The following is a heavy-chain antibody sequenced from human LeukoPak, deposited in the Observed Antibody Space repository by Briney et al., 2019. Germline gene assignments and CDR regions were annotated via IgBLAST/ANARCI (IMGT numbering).Heavy chain of an antibody. CDR2: ISGSGGST. V-gene: IGHV3-23*01. CDR1: GFTFSSYG. CDR3: ANVDEGVTY. D-gene: IGHD3-10*01. J-gene: IGHJ4*02. Sequence: GGTLRLSCAVSGFTFSSYGMSWVRQAPGKGLEWVSGISGSGGSTYYVDSVKGRFTISRDNSKNTLYLQINSLRGEDTDVYYCANVDEGVTYWGQGTLVTVSS.